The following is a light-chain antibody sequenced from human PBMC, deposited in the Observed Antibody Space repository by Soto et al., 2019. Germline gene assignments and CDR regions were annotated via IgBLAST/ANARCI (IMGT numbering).Light chain of an antibody. CDR1: QSVDSK. V-gene: IGKV3D-15*01. J-gene: IGKJ4*01. CDR3: QQYYVWNT. CDR2: DAS. Sequence: EIVMTQSPATLSVSPGERAIFSCRASQSVDSKLAWYQQKLGQAPRLLIYDASTRATGIPARFRGSGSGTEFTLTISSLQSEDFAIYYCQQYYVWNTFGGGTKVEIK.